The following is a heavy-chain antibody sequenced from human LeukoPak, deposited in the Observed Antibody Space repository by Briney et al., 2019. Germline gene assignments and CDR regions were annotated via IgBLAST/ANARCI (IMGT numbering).Heavy chain of an antibody. CDR2: IYYSGST. CDR1: GGSISSYY. CDR3: ARVLGYCSSTSCYPQFDY. D-gene: IGHD2-2*01. J-gene: IGHJ4*02. V-gene: IGHV4-59*01. Sequence: PSETPSLTCTVSGGSISSYYWSWIRQPPGKGLEWIGYIYYSGSTNYNPSLKSRVTISVDTSKNQFSLKVSSVTAADTAVYYCARVLGYCSSTSCYPQFDYWGQGTLVTVSS.